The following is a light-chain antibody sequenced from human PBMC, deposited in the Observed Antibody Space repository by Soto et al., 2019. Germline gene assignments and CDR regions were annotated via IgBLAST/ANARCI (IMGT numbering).Light chain of an antibody. CDR2: DVS. CDR3: SSYTSSNTQV. J-gene: IGLJ1*01. V-gene: IGLV2-14*01. Sequence: QSVLTQPASVSGSPGESITISCTGTSTDVGGYDYVSWFQQHPGRAPKLIIYDVSIRPSGVSNRFSGSKSGNTASLIFFGLQAEDETDYYCSSYTSSNTQVFGTGTKVTVL. CDR1: STDVGGYDY.